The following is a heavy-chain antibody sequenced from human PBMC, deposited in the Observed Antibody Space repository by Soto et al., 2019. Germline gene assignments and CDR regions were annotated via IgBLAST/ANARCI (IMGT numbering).Heavy chain of an antibody. J-gene: IGHJ5*02. CDR2: IKRKSDGETI. Sequence: EVQLVESGGGLVKPGESLRVSCAASGFTFSTAWMTWVHQTPGKGLEWVGRIKRKSDGETIDYAAPVTGRFTIPRDDSKNTLYLHMDRLKTEDTAVYYCTTISGYDTSWDPWGQGTLVTVSS. CDR3: TTISGYDTSWDP. D-gene: IGHD5-12*01. CDR1: GFTFSTAW. V-gene: IGHV3-15*01.